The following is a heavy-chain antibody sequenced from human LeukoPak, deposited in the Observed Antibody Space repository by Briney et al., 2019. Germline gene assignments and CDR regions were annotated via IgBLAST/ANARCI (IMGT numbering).Heavy chain of an antibody. CDR1: GFTFSSYA. Sequence: PGGSLRLSCAASGFTFSSYAMSWVRLGPGKGLEWVSGISGSGGATYYADSVKGRFTISRDNSKNTLYLQMNSLRAEDTAVYYCAKCSGGSCYSVAEAVFDYWGQGTLVTVSS. D-gene: IGHD2-15*01. CDR3: AKCSGGSCYSVAEAVFDY. J-gene: IGHJ4*02. V-gene: IGHV3-23*01. CDR2: ISGSGGAT.